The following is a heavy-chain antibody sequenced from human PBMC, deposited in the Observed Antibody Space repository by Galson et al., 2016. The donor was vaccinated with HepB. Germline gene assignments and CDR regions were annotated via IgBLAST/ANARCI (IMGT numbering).Heavy chain of an antibody. CDR3: ARESDCSGKTCYSMRGPHFWYYDL. CDR1: GGSVSSGDYY. J-gene: IGHJ2*01. D-gene: IGHD2-15*01. CDR2: IYSGGST. V-gene: IGHV4-31*01. Sequence: TLSLTCTVSGGSVSSGDYYWTWIRQFPGKGLERIGYIYSGGSTYYNPSPRSPVSISMDTSKNHFTLMVISVTAADTAVYFCARESDCSGKTCYSMRGPHFWYYDLWGRGTLVTVS.